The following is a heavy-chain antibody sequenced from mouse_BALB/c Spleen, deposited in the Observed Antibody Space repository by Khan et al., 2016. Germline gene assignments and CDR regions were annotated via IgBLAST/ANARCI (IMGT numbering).Heavy chain of an antibody. CDR1: GDSFTSDY. J-gene: IGHJ2*01. CDR3: ARYDGYYLDY. D-gene: IGHD2-3*01. V-gene: IGHV3-8*02. Sequence: EVQLQESGPSLVKPSQSLSLTCSATGDSFTSDYWNWIRKFPGNKLEYMGYISYSGSTYYTPSLKSRLTITRDTSKNQSYLQLNSGTTADTTTYYCARYDGYYLDYWGQGTTLTVSS. CDR2: ISYSGST.